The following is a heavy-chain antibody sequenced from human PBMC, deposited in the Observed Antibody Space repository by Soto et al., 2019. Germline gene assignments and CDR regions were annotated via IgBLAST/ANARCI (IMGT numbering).Heavy chain of an antibody. D-gene: IGHD3-22*01. Sequence: PGGSLRLSCAASGFTFSSYWMSWVRQAPGKGLEWVANIKQDGSEKYYVDSVKGRFTISRDNAKNSLYLQMNSLRAEDTAVYYCARSPPLNQGHDSRGYYYYGMDVWGQGTTVTVYS. CDR1: GFTFSSYW. V-gene: IGHV3-7*01. CDR2: IKQDGSEK. CDR3: ARSPPLNQGHDSRGYYYYGMDV. J-gene: IGHJ6*02.